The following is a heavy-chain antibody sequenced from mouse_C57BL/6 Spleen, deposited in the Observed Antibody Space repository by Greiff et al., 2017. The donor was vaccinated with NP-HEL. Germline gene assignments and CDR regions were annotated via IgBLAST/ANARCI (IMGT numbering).Heavy chain of an antibody. CDR2: ISDGGSYT. J-gene: IGHJ4*01. CDR1: GFTFSSYA. D-gene: IGHD4-1*01. CDR3: ARVNWDNAMDY. V-gene: IGHV5-4*03. Sequence: DVMLVESGGGLVKPGGSLKLSCAASGFTFSSYAMSWVRQTPEKRLEWVATISDGGSYTYYPDNVKGRFTISRDNAKNNLYLQMSHLKSEDTAMYYCARVNWDNAMDYWGQGTSVTVSS.